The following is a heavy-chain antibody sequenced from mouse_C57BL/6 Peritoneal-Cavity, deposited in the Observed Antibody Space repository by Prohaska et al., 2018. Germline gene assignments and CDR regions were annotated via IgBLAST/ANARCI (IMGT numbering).Heavy chain of an antibody. CDR1: GYTFTDYE. J-gene: IGHJ1*03. CDR2: IDPATGGT. CDR3: AKYYGSSDWYFDV. Sequence: QVQLQQSGAELVRPGASVTLSCKASGYTFTDYEMHWVKQTPVHGLEWIGAIDPATGGTAYNQKFKGKAILTADKSSSTAYMELRSLTSEDSAVYYCAKYYGSSDWYFDVWGTGTKVTVSS. D-gene: IGHD1-1*01. V-gene: IGHV1-15*01.